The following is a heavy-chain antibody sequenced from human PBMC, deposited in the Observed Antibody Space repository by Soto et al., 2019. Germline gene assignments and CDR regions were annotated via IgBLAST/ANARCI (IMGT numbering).Heavy chain of an antibody. CDR1: GYTFTSYA. Sequence: KVSCKASGYTFTSYAMHWVRQAPGQRLEWMGWINAGNGNTKYSQKFQGRVTITRDTSASTAYMELNSLRAEDAAVYYCAKSAGSNAYYPNDYWGQGTLVTVSS. V-gene: IGHV1-3*01. D-gene: IGHD3-16*01. CDR2: INAGNGNT. CDR3: AKSAGSNAYYPNDY. J-gene: IGHJ4*02.